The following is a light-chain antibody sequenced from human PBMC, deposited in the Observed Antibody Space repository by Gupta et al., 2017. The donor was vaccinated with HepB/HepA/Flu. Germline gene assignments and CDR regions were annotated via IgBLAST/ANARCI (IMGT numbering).Light chain of an antibody. CDR3: SSYTSSSTLGV. J-gene: IGLJ1*01. Sequence: SALTQPPSVSASPGHQSTISCTGTSSDVGGYNYVSWYQQHPGKAPKLMIYDVSDRPSGVSNRFSGSKSGNTASLTISGLQAEDEADYYCSSYTSSSTLGVLGTGTKVTVL. CDR1: SSDVGGYNY. V-gene: IGLV2-14*03. CDR2: DVS.